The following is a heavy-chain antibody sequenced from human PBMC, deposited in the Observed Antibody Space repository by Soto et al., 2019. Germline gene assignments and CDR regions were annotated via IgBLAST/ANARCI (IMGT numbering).Heavy chain of an antibody. Sequence: QVQLVQSGAEVKKPGASVKVSCKVSGYTLTELAMHWVRQAPGKGLEGMGGFDPEDGETIYAQKFQGRVTMTEDTSTDTAYMELSSLRPEDTAVYYCATKDGSPYCSSTSCYVFGFAFDIWGQGTMVTVSS. J-gene: IGHJ3*02. V-gene: IGHV1-24*01. D-gene: IGHD2-2*01. CDR2: FDPEDGET. CDR1: GYTLTELA. CDR3: ATKDGSPYCSSTSCYVFGFAFDI.